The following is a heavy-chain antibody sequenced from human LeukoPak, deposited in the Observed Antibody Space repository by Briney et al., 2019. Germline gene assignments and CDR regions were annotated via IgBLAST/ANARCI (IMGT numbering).Heavy chain of an antibody. CDR2: ISSSSSYI. V-gene: IGHV3-21*01. CDR1: GFTFSSCS. J-gene: IGHJ4*02. D-gene: IGHD6-13*01. Sequence: GGSLRLSCAASGFTFSSCSMNWVRRAPGKGLEWVSSISSSSSYIYYADSVKGRFTISRDNAKNSLYLQMNSLRAEDTAVYYCARDLGIAAAKSDYWGQGTLVTVSP. CDR3: ARDLGIAAAKSDY.